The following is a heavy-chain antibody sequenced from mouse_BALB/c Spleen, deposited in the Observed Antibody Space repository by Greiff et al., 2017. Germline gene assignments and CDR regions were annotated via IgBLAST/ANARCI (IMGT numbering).Heavy chain of an antibody. D-gene: IGHD1-2*01. CDR1: GFAFSSYD. V-gene: IGHV5-12-1*01. Sequence: DVMLVESGGGLVKPGGSLKLSCAASGFAFSSYDMSWVRQTPEKRLEWVAYISSGGGSTYYPDTVKGRFTISRDNAKNTLYLQMSSLKSEDTAMYYCAKPLYGYDAMDYWGQGTSVTVSS. CDR3: AKPLYGYDAMDY. CDR2: ISSGGGST. J-gene: IGHJ4*01.